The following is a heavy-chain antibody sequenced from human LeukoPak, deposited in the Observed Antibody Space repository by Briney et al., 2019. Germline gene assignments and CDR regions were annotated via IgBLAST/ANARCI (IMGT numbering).Heavy chain of an antibody. CDR3: ARDRGTIFGVVTDDY. CDR2: INPNSGGT. J-gene: IGHJ4*02. V-gene: IGHV1-2*02. Sequence: GASVKVSCKASGYTSTGYYMHWVRQAPGQGLEWMGWINPNSGGTNYAQKFQGRVTMTRDTSISTSYMELSRLRSDDTAVYYCARDRGTIFGVVTDDYWGQRTLVTVSS. CDR1: GYTSTGYY. D-gene: IGHD3-3*01.